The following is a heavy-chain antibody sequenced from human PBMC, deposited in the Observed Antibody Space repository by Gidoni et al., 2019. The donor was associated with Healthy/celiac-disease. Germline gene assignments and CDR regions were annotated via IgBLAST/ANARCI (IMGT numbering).Heavy chain of an antibody. CDR1: GFTFSSYG. CDR2: ISYDGSNK. Sequence: QVQLVESGGCVVQPGRSLRPSCAASGFTFSSYGMHWVRQAPGKGLEWVAVISYDGSNKYYADSVKGRFTISRDNSKNTLYLQMNSLRAEDTAVYYCAKGSTYYDFWSGHGGLDYWGQGTLVTVSS. V-gene: IGHV3-30*18. J-gene: IGHJ4*02. CDR3: AKGSTYYDFWSGHGGLDY. D-gene: IGHD3-3*01.